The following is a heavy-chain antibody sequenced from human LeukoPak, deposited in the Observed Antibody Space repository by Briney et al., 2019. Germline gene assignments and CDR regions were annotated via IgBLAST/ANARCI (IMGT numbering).Heavy chain of an antibody. J-gene: IGHJ6*02. V-gene: IGHV3-23*01. Sequence: GGSLRLSCAASGFTFSTYAMSLVRLAPGKGLEWVSANSSSGDSTYYADSVKGRFTISRDNSKNTLFLQMNSLRAEDTAVYYCAKAGRAPTDFWSDYYTYYYGLDVWGQGTAVTVSS. CDR1: GFTFSTYA. CDR3: AKAGRAPTDFWSDYYTYYYGLDV. CDR2: NSSSGDST. D-gene: IGHD3-3*01.